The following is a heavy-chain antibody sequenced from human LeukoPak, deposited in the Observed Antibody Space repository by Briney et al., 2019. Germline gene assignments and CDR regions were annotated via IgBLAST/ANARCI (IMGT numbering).Heavy chain of an antibody. CDR3: ARDEYDFWSGYSPTSRHDY. J-gene: IGHJ4*02. CDR1: GYTFTSYG. Sequence: EASVKVSCKASGYTFTSYGISWVRQAPGQGLEWMRWISACNGNTNYAQKLQGRVTMTTDISTSTAYMELRSLRSDDTAVYYCARDEYDFWSGYSPTSRHDYWGQGTLVTVSS. CDR2: ISACNGNT. V-gene: IGHV1-18*01. D-gene: IGHD3-3*01.